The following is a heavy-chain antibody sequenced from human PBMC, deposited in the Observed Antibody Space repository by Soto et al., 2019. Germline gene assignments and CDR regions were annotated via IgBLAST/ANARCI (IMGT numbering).Heavy chain of an antibody. V-gene: IGHV1-18*04. CDR3: ARWENYGAERDVVDH. Sequence: QVLLVQSGAEVKKPGASVKVSCKASGYSFSTYVVSWVRQAPGQGLEWMGWLNPGDGNTAYAQKLQGRITLTTDTATTTAYMQLRCLSSDDPATYYCARWENYGAERDVVDHWGQGTVVTGSS. CDR2: LNPGDGNT. J-gene: IGHJ4*02. CDR1: GYSFSTYV. D-gene: IGHD3-10*01.